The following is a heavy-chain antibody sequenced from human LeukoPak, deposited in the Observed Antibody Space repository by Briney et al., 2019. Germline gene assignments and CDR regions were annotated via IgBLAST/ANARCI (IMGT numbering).Heavy chain of an antibody. D-gene: IGHD3-10*01. Sequence: GVSLRLSCAASGFTVSAYAMAWVRQAPGKGLEWVSTIYDDNTYYADSVKGRFAISTDNSKHTLYLQMNSLRVEDTAVYFCAARKVRGVWFYLDYWGQGTLVTVSS. CDR3: AARKVRGVWFYLDY. J-gene: IGHJ4*02. CDR2: IYDDNT. V-gene: IGHV3-23*01. CDR1: GFTVSAYA.